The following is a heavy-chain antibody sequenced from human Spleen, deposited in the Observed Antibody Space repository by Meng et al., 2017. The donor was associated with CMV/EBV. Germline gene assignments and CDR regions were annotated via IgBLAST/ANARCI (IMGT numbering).Heavy chain of an antibody. D-gene: IGHD3-10*01. CDR3: ARGSGSPFDY. J-gene: IGHJ4*02. CDR1: GFTFDDYA. CDR2: ISWDGGST. Sequence: GGSLRLSCAASGFTFDDYAMHWVRQAPGKGLEWVSLISWDGGSTYYADSVKGRFTISRDNSKNSLYLQMNSLRAEDTAVYYCARGSGSPFDYWGQGTLVTVSS. V-gene: IGHV3-43D*03.